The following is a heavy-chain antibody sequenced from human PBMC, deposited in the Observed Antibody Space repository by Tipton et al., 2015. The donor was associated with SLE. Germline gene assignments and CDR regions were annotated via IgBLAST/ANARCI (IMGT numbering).Heavy chain of an antibody. CDR1: AYTFTAYY. CDR3: ATWGRHDLGHAIDY. J-gene: IGHJ4*02. Sequence: QSGAEVKRPGASVKVSCKASAYTFTAYYMHWVRQAPGQGLDWMGRINLNTGGTNYAQKFQGRVTMTRDTSISTAYMDQSRLTSDDPAVFYCATWGRHDLGHAIDYWGQGTLVTVS. D-gene: IGHD3-16*01. V-gene: IGHV1-2*06. CDR2: INLNTGGT.